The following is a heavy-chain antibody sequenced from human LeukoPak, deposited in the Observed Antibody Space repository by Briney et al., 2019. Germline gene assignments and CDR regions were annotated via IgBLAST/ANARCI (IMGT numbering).Heavy chain of an antibody. CDR1: GGSISSSSYY. J-gene: IGHJ4*02. Sequence: PSETLSLTCTVSGGSISSSSYYWGWIRQPPGKGLEWIGSIYYSGSTYYNPSLKSRVTISVDTSKNQFSLKLSSVTAADTAVYYCARRPGSSVYYWGQGTLVTVSS. CDR2: IYYSGST. CDR3: ARRPGSSVYY. V-gene: IGHV4-39*01. D-gene: IGHD1-14*01.